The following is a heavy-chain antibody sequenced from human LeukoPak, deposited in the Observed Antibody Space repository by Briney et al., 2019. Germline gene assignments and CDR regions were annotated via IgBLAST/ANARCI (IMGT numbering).Heavy chain of an antibody. CDR3: AKDARRSSGWWFFDH. J-gene: IGHJ4*02. CDR2: ISAGGDRT. Sequence: GGSLRLSCADSGFTFSSYIMSWVRQAPRKGLEWVSAISAGGDRTYYADSVRGRFTLSRDKSKNTLYLQMNSLRAEDTAVYYCAKDARRSSGWWFFDHWGQGTLVTVSS. CDR1: GFTFSSYI. D-gene: IGHD6-19*01. V-gene: IGHV3-23*01.